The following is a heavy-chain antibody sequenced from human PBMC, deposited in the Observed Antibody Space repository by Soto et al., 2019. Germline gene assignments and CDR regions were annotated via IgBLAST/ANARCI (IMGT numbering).Heavy chain of an antibody. CDR1: GYSFPGHD. V-gene: IGHV1-8*01. CDR3: VKVAERKSGYYHAMDG. CDR2: MNPKSGGT. D-gene: IGHD1-1*01. J-gene: IGHJ6*02. Sequence: QVQLVQSGAEVRKPGASVRVSCKASGYSFPGHDVNWVRQARGQGLEWMGWMNPKSGGTGYAQKFQGRVTMTRDTSINTAYMDLSGLTSQDTAVYYCVKVAERKSGYYHAMDGWGQGTTVTVSS.